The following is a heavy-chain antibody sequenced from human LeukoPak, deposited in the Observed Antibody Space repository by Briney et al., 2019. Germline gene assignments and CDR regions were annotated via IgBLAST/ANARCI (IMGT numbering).Heavy chain of an antibody. CDR2: IYYSGST. D-gene: IGHD1-26*01. Sequence: SETLSLTCTVSGGSISSYYWSWIRQPPGKGLEWIGYIYYSGSTNYNPSLKSRVTISVDTSKNQFSLKLSSVTAADTAVHYCARAAPIRGYFDYWGQGTLVTVSS. CDR1: GGSISSYY. CDR3: ARAAPIRGYFDY. J-gene: IGHJ4*02. V-gene: IGHV4-59*01.